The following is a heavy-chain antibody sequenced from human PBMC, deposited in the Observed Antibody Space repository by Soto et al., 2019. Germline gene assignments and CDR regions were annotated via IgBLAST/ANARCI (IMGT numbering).Heavy chain of an antibody. CDR3: VKGDAVPPGPD. D-gene: IGHD1-26*01. J-gene: IGHJ4*02. V-gene: IGHV3-23*01. Sequence: PGGSLRLSCLASGFSFTTYAMTWVRQAPGKGLERVSTISGTVGGTYYADSVQGRFTISRDDSKNTVFLQMNSLRVEDTALYYCVKGDAVPPGPDWGQGALVTVSS. CDR2: ISGTVGGT. CDR1: GFSFTTYA.